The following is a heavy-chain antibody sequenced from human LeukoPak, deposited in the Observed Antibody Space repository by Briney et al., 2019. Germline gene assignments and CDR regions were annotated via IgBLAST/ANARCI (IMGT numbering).Heavy chain of an antibody. J-gene: IGHJ6*02. Sequence: GGSLRLSCAASGFPFSSYEMNWVRQAPGKGLEWVSYISSSGSTIYYADSVKGRFTISRDNAKNSLYLQMNSLRAEDTAVYYCARAGGCTNGVCYKTGMDVWGQGTTVTVS. CDR3: ARAGGCTNGVCYKTGMDV. D-gene: IGHD2-8*01. V-gene: IGHV3-48*03. CDR2: ISSSGSTI. CDR1: GFPFSSYE.